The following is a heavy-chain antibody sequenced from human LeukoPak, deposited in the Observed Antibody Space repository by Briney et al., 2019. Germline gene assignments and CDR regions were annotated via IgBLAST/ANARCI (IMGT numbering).Heavy chain of an antibody. CDR2: IRYDGSDK. CDR3: AKDGDQGQQSGDYFDD. D-gene: IGHD6-13*01. Sequence: GGSQRLSCTASRFTFSRYGMHWVRQSPGEGLEWVAYIRYDGSDKYYADSVKGRFTISRDNSKNALYLQMYSLRTEDTAVYYCAKDGDQGQQSGDYFDDWGQGTLVTVPS. CDR1: RFTFSRYG. J-gene: IGHJ4*02. V-gene: IGHV3-30*02.